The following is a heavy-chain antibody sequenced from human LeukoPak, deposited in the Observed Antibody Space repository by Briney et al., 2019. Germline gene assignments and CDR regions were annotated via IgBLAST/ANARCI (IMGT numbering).Heavy chain of an antibody. CDR3: AIRAKFNSSGYYSPLDY. J-gene: IGHJ4*02. V-gene: IGHV1-46*01. CDR2: INPSGGST. CDR1: GYSFGDYY. Sequence: GASVKVSCKASGYSFGDYYIHWVRQAPGQGLEWMGIINPSGGSTSYAQKFQGRVTMTRDMSTSTVYMELSSLRSEDTAVYYCAIRAKFNSSGYYSPLDYWGQGTLVTVSS. D-gene: IGHD3-22*01.